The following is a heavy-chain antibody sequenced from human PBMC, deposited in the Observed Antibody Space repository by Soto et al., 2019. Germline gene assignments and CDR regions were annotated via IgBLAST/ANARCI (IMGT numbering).Heavy chain of an antibody. Sequence: PSETLSLTCAVYGGSFSGYYWTWIRQPPGTGLEWIGEINHSGSTNYNPSLKSRVTISVDKSKNQFSLNLSSVTAADTAVYYCARDQNGSGNYYTRYFDYWGQGTLVT. V-gene: IGHV4-34*01. CDR3: ARDQNGSGNYYTRYFDY. D-gene: IGHD3-10*01. CDR2: INHSGST. CDR1: GGSFSGYY. J-gene: IGHJ4*02.